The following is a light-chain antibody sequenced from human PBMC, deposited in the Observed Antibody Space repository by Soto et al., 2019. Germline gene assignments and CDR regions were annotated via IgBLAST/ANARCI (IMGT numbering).Light chain of an antibody. Sequence: DIKMTQSPSTLSASVGDRVTITCRASQSISSWLAWYQQKPGKAPKLLIYKASSLESGVPSRFTGSGSGTEFTLTISSLQPDDSATYYCQQYNSYPWTFGKGTKVEIK. J-gene: IGKJ1*01. CDR1: QSISSW. CDR3: QQYNSYPWT. CDR2: KAS. V-gene: IGKV1-5*03.